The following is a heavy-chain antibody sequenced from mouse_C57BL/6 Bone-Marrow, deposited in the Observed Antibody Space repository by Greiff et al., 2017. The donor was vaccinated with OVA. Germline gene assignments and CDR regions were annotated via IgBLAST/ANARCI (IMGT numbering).Heavy chain of an antibody. CDR2: INPNNGGT. CDR1: GYTFTDYY. CDR3: ARRYNGVAPGFFDY. D-gene: IGHD1-1*01. V-gene: IGHV1-26*01. J-gene: IGHJ2*01. Sequence: EVQLQQSGPELVKPGASVKISCKASGYTFTDYYMNWVKQSHGKSLEWIGDINPNNGGTSYNQKFKGKATLTVDKSSSTAYMELRSLTSEDSAVYYCARRYNGVAPGFFDYWGQGTTLTVSS.